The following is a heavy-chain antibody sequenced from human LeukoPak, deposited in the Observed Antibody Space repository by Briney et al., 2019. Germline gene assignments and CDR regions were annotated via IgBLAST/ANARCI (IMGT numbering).Heavy chain of an antibody. CDR2: MNPNSGAT. CDR3: ARTMYGSGTH. D-gene: IGHD3-10*01. V-gene: IGHV1-2*02. Sequence: ASVKVSCKASGYTFTGYYMHWVRQAPGQGLEWMGWMNPNSGATGYAQKFQGRVTMTSDTSMTTAYMELSSLESEDTAVYYCARTMYGSGTHWGQGTLVTVSS. CDR1: GYTFTGYY. J-gene: IGHJ4*02.